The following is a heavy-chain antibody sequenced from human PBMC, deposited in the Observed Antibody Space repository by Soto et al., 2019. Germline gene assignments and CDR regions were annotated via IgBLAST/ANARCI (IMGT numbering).Heavy chain of an antibody. CDR1: GFIFSGSA. J-gene: IGHJ4*02. V-gene: IGHV3-73*01. CDR2: ILSKAGNYAT. Sequence: EVQLVESGGDLVQPGGSLKLSCAASGFIFSGSAVHWVRQASGKGLEWVGRILSKAGNYATAYPASMKGRFTISRDDSESTAFLQMNSLKTEDTAVYYCIRGGSPYYYDYWGQGTLVAVSS. CDR3: IRGGSPYYYDY.